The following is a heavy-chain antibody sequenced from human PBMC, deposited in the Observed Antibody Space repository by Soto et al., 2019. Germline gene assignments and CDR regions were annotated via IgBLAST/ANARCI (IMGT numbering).Heavy chain of an antibody. Sequence: QVQLQESGPGLVKPSETLSLTCTVSGGSITSNYWTWIRQPAGKALEWIGRMYTSGTADYNPSLKSRVSVSIDTSQNQFSLRLTSVTAADTAVYYCARERAAPSWIDPWGQGILVTVSS. V-gene: IGHV4-4*07. J-gene: IGHJ5*02. CDR1: GGSITSNY. CDR2: MYTSGTA. CDR3: ARERAAPSWIDP. D-gene: IGHD6-6*01.